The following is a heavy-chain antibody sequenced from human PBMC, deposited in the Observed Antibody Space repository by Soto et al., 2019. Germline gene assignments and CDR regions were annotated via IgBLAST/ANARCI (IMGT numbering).Heavy chain of an antibody. D-gene: IGHD3-22*01. J-gene: IGHJ5*02. Sequence: PGGSLRVSCAASGFTFSDHYMDWVRQAPWKGLEWVGRTRNKANSYTTEYAASVKGRFTISRDDSKNSLYLQMNSLKTEDTAVYYCAREEYYYDSSGYSPWFDPWGQGTLVTVSS. V-gene: IGHV3-72*01. CDR3: AREEYYYDSSGYSPWFDP. CDR2: TRNKANSYTT. CDR1: GFTFSDHY.